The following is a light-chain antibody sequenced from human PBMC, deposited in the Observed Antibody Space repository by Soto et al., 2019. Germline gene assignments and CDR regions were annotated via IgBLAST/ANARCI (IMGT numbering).Light chain of an antibody. J-gene: IGKJ1*01. CDR1: QSVRNY. V-gene: IGKV3-11*01. Sequence: EIVLTQSPATLSLSPGETATLSCRASQSVRNYLAWYQQKPGQAPRLLIYDASNRATGIPARLSGTGSETDFTLTISSLEPEDFAIYYCQQRSKMPLTFGHGTKVDIK. CDR3: QQRSKMPLT. CDR2: DAS.